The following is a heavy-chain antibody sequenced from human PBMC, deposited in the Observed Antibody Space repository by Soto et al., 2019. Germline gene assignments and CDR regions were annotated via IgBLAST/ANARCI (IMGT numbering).Heavy chain of an antibody. CDR2: ISAYNGNT. D-gene: IGHD3-3*01. J-gene: IGHJ4*02. Sequence: QVQLVQSGAEVKKPGASVKVSCKASGYTFTSYGISWVRQAPGQGLEWMGWISAYNGNTNYAQKLQGRVTMTTDTSTSTAYMELRSLRSDDAAVYYCARGSPYYDFWSGNNRPRYFDSWGQGTLVTVSS. CDR1: GYTFTSYG. V-gene: IGHV1-18*01. CDR3: ARGSPYYDFWSGNNRPRYFDS.